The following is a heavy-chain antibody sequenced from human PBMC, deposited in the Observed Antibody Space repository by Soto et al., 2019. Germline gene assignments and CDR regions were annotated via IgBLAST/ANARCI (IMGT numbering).Heavy chain of an antibody. D-gene: IGHD3-22*01. CDR3: ARDKKGDRGYYDSSGYYRVRSYYYGMDV. J-gene: IGHJ6*02. V-gene: IGHV3-30-3*01. CDR1: GFTFSSYA. CDR2: ISYDGSNK. Sequence: GGSLRLSCAASGFTFSSYAMHWVRQAPGKGLEWVAVISYDGSNKYYADSVKGRFTISRDNSKNTLYLQMNSLRAEDTAVYYCARDKKGDRGYYDSSGYYRVRSYYYGMDVWGQGTTVTVSS.